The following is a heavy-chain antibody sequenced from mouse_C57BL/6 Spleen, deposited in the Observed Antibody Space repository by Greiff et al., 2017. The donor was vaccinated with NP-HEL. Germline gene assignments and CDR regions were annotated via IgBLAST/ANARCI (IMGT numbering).Heavy chain of an antibody. Sequence: VQRVESGAELARPGASVKLSCKASGYTFTSYGISWVKQRTGQGLEWIGEIYPRSGNTYYNEKFKGKATLTADKSSSTAYMELRSLTSEDSAVYFCARELLKDYFDYWGQGTTLTVSS. V-gene: IGHV1-81*01. CDR2: IYPRSGNT. CDR1: GYTFTSYG. CDR3: ARELLKDYFDY. D-gene: IGHD2-14*01. J-gene: IGHJ2*01.